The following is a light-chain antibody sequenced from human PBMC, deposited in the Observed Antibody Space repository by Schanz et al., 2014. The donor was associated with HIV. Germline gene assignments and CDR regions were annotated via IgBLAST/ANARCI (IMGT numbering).Light chain of an antibody. CDR1: QSVSSN. V-gene: IGKV3-15*01. Sequence: EIVMTQSPATLSASPGERATLSCRASQSVSSNLAWYQQKPGQAPRLLISGASTRATGIPARFSGSGSGTEFTLTISSLQSEDFATYYCQQYSSYSPTFGQGTKVEIK. CDR3: QQYSSYSPT. CDR2: GAS. J-gene: IGKJ1*01.